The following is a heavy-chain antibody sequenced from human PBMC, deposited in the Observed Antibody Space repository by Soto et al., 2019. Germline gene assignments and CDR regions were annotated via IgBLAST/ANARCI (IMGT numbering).Heavy chain of an antibody. D-gene: IGHD3-3*01. V-gene: IGHV4-39*02. CDR1: GGSISSSSYY. J-gene: IGHJ4*02. Sequence: TVSGGSISSSSYYWGWIRQPPGKGLGWIGSTYYSGSTYYNPSLKSRVTISVDTSKNQFSLKLSSVTAADTAVYYCARENYDFWSGYLPYYFDYWGQGTLVTVSS. CDR3: ARENYDFWSGYLPYYFDY. CDR2: TYYSGST.